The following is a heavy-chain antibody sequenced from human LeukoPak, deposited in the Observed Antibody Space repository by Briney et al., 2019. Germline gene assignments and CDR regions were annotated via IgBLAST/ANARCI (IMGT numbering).Heavy chain of an antibody. CDR2: IYPGDSDT. CDR1: GYSFTSYW. CDR3: ASGSSYGDYVGNYFDY. Sequence: GESLKISCKGSGYSFTSYWIGWVRQMPGKGLEWMGVIYPGDSDTRYSPSFQGQATISADKSISTAYLQWSSLKASDTAMYYCASGSSYGDYVGNYFDYWGQGTLVTVSS. J-gene: IGHJ4*02. V-gene: IGHV5-51*01. D-gene: IGHD4-17*01.